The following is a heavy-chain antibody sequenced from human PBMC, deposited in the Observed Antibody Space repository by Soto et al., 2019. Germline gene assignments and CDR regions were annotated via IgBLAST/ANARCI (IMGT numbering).Heavy chain of an antibody. CDR3: VRHIATTGESARFDS. V-gene: IGHV4-4*02. CDR2: IYHTGLN. D-gene: IGHD7-27*01. J-gene: IGHJ4*02. CDR1: GGSSTTNDW. Sequence: SETLSLTCTVSGGSSTTNDWWSWVRQPPGKGLEWIGEIYHTGLNNYKTSLKSRVTMSVARSKNQFSLMMNSVTAPDTGMYFCVRHIATTGESARFDSWGQRTLVRVS.